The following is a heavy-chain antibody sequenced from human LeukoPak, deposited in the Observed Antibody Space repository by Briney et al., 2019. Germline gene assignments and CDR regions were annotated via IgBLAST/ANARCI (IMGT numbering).Heavy chain of an antibody. CDR2: INPNSGGT. CDR1: GYTFTGYY. CDR3: AIGLWFGEFVDY. Sequence: ASVKVSCKASGYTFTGYYMHWVRQAPGQGLEWMGWINPNSGGTNYAQKFQGRVTMTRDTSTSTVYMELSSLRSEDTAVYYCAIGLWFGEFVDYWGQGTLVTVSS. J-gene: IGHJ4*02. D-gene: IGHD3-10*01. V-gene: IGHV1-2*02.